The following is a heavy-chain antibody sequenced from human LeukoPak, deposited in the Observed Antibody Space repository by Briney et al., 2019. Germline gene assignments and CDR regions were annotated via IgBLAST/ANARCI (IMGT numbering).Heavy chain of an antibody. CDR1: GGSISSYY. CDR2: IYYSGST. Sequence: SETLSLTCTVSGGSISSYYWSWIRQPPGKGLEWIGYIYYSGSTSYNPSLKSRVTISVDTSKNQFSLNLRSVTPADTAVYYCARGCDNDWGLQYFRRWGQGTLITVSS. D-gene: IGHD7-27*01. V-gene: IGHV4-59*01. J-gene: IGHJ1*01. CDR3: ARGCDNDWGLQYFRR.